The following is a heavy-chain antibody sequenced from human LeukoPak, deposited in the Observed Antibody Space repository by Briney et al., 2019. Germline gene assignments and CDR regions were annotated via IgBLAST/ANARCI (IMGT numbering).Heavy chain of an antibody. CDR1: GGSISSSSYY. D-gene: IGHD5-24*01. CDR3: ARVREMATITS. Sequence: SETLSLTCTVSGGSISSSSYYWGWIRQPPGKGLEWIGSIYYSGSTYHNPSLKSRVTISVDTSKNQFSLKLSSVTAADTAVYYCARVREMATITSWGQGTLVTVSS. V-gene: IGHV4-39*07. CDR2: IYYSGST. J-gene: IGHJ5*02.